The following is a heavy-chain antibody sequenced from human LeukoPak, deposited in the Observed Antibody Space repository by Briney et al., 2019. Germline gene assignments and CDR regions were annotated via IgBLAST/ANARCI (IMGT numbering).Heavy chain of an antibody. CDR1: GFTFSSYS. CDR3: ARWQAVVGFDY. D-gene: IGHD6-19*01. V-gene: IGHV3-21*01. J-gene: IGHJ4*02. CDR2: ISSSSSYI. Sequence: GGSLRLSCAASGFTFSSYSMNWVRQAPGKGLEWVSSISSSSSYIYYADSVKGRFTISRDSAKNSLYLQMNSLRAEDTAVYYCARWQAVVGFDYWGQGTLVTVSS.